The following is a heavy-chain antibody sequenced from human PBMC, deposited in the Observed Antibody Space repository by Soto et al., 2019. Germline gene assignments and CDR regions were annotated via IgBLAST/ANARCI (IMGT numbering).Heavy chain of an antibody. CDR3: AREDSNGWSGESLDV. CDR2: LDQSGGT. CDR1: GDSLRGQS. V-gene: IGHV4-34*01. D-gene: IGHD6-19*01. Sequence: SETLSLTCAVVGDSLRGQSWNWIRQSPGKGLEWIGELDQSGGTNYNPSLKSRAIISDDTSKNQFSLTLTSVTAADTAVYYCAREDSNGWSGESLDVWGQGITVTVSS. J-gene: IGHJ6*02.